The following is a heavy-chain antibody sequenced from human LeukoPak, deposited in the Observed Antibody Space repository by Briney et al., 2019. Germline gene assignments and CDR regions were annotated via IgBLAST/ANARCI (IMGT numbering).Heavy chain of an antibody. Sequence: SGPTVANLTHTRTLPYHFSVFSLSTTAVGVDWIGQPPGKPLEWLALLFWDGDKRYSPSLKSRLTITKEDTKNQVVLTMTNMDPVDTATYYCAHTTCGHSSVWYISHFDYWGQGTLVTVSS. V-gene: IGHV2-5*02. D-gene: IGHD6-19*01. J-gene: IGHJ4*02. CDR2: LFWDGDK. CDR3: AHTTCGHSSVWYISHFDY. CDR1: VFSLSTTAVG.